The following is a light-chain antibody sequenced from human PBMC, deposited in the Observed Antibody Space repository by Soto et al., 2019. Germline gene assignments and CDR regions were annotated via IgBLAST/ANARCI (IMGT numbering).Light chain of an antibody. V-gene: IGLV2-14*01. CDR3: GSYRITTDV. Sequence: QSVLTHPASVSGSPGQSITISCTGTSSDVGGYNYVSWYQQYPGKAPTLMIYDVTNRPSGVSNRFSGSKSGNTASLSISGLQAEDEAGYSCGSYRITTDVFGTGTKLTVL. CDR1: SSDVGGYNY. J-gene: IGLJ1*01. CDR2: DVT.